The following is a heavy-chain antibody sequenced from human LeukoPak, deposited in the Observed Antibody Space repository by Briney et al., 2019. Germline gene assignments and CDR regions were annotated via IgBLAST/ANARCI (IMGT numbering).Heavy chain of an antibody. CDR1: GFTFSSYW. D-gene: IGHD6-6*01. J-gene: IGHJ3*02. CDR3: ARRGSSKMGYAFDI. CDR2: IKQDGSEK. Sequence: GGSLRLSCAASGFTFSSYWMSWVRQAPGKGLEWVANIKQDGSEKYYVDSVKGRFTISRDNAKNSLYLQMNSLRAEDTAVYYCARRGSSKMGYAFDIWGQGTMVTVSS. V-gene: IGHV3-7*01.